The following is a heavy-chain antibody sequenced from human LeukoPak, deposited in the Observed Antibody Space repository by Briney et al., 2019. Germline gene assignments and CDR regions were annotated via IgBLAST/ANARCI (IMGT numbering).Heavy chain of an antibody. V-gene: IGHV1-69*13. D-gene: IGHD1-1*01. CDR1: GGTFSSYA. J-gene: IGHJ6*02. Sequence: SVKVSCKASGGTFSSYAISWVRQAPGQGLEWMGGIIPIFGTANYAQKFQGRVTITADESTSTAYMELSSLRSEDTAVYYCARDKDAPKLVYYGMDVWGQGTTVTVSS. CDR2: IIPIFGTA. CDR3: ARDKDAPKLVYYGMDV.